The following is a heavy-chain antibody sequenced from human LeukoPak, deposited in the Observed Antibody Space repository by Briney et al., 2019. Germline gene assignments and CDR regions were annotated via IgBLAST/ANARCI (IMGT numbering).Heavy chain of an antibody. J-gene: IGHJ5*02. CDR3: ARALGYSGDYHEVFDP. Sequence: PSETLSLTCTVSGGSISSRSYYWGWIRQPPGKGLEWIGSIYYSGSTYYNPSLKSRVTISVDTSKNQFSLKLSSVTAADTAMYYCARALGYSGDYHEVFDPWGQGTLVTVSS. D-gene: IGHD1-26*01. V-gene: IGHV4-39*07. CDR1: GGSISSRSYY. CDR2: IYYSGST.